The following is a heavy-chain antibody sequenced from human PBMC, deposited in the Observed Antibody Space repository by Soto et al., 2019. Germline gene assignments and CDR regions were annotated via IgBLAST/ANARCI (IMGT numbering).Heavy chain of an antibody. CDR2: ISGSGGNT. Sequence: EAQLLEAGGGLVQPGGALRVSCAASGFSFDTYAMRWVRQAPGKGLEWVSTISGSGGNTYYADSVKGRFTISRDNSKNILYLQMTSLRAEDTALYYCAKLGMTTINRDYWGQGTQVTVSS. V-gene: IGHV3-23*01. CDR1: GFSFDTYA. D-gene: IGHD5-12*01. J-gene: IGHJ4*02. CDR3: AKLGMTTINRDY.